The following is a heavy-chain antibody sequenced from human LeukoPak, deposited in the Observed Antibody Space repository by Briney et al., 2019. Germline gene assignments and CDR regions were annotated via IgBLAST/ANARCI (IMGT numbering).Heavy chain of an antibody. CDR2: IKQDGSEK. Sequence: GESLRLSCAASGFTFSSYWMSWVRQAPGKGLEWVANIKQDGSEKYYVDSVKGRFTIYRDNAKNSLFLQMNSLRAEDTAMYYCARDGSVFWSGYYYMDVWGKGTTVTVSS. V-gene: IGHV3-7*01. D-gene: IGHD3-3*01. CDR3: ARDGSVFWSGYYYMDV. J-gene: IGHJ6*03. CDR1: GFTFSSYW.